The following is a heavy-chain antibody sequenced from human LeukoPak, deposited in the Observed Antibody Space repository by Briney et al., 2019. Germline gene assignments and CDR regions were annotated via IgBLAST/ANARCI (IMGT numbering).Heavy chain of an antibody. Sequence: GGSLRLSCAASGFTVSSNYMSWVRQAPGKGLEWVSVIYSGGSTYYADSVKGRFTISRDNSKNTLYLQMNSLRAEDTAVYYCARDHEVVVQRVGMGVWGQGTTVTVSS. CDR2: IYSGGST. V-gene: IGHV3-53*05. J-gene: IGHJ6*02. CDR1: GFTVSSNY. D-gene: IGHD3-22*01. CDR3: ARDHEVVVQRVGMGV.